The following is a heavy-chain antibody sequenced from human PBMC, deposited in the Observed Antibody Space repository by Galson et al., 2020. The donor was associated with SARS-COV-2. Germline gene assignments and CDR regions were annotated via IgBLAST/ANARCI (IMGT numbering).Heavy chain of an antibody. D-gene: IGHD3-3*01. J-gene: IGHJ4*02. CDR3: ARDGHYDESGYHVLGY. CDR1: GFIFADYG. V-gene: IGHV3-20*04. Sequence: GGSLRLSCGASGFIFADYGMSWVRQVPGKGLEWVSGINWSGESRGYADSVKGRFSISRDNAKNVLYMQMNSLRVEDTALYYCARDGHYDESGYHVLGYWGQGTLVTVPS. CDR2: INWSGESR.